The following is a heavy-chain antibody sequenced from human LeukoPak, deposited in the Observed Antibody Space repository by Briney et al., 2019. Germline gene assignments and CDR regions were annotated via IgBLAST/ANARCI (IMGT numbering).Heavy chain of an antibody. CDR3: AMKAVPRPRLHDAFDF. Sequence: PGRSLRLSCAASGFTFSSYAMHWVRQAPGKGLEWVTIISYDGNNKYYADSVKGRFTISRDNSKNTLYLQMNSLRADDTAVYYCAMKAVPRPRLHDAFDFWGQGTVVSVSS. V-gene: IGHV3-30*04. CDR2: ISYDGNNK. D-gene: IGHD5-24*01. J-gene: IGHJ3*01. CDR1: GFTFSSYA.